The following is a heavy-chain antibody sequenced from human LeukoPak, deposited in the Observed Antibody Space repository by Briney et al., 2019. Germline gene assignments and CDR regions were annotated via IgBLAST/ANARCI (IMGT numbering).Heavy chain of an antibody. J-gene: IGHJ4*02. CDR2: ISYGGTNK. V-gene: IGHV3-30-3*01. D-gene: IGHD4-17*01. CDR1: GFTFSSHA. Sequence: GGSLRLSCAASGFTFSSHAMHWVRQAPGKGLEWVAVISYGGTNKYYADSVKGRFTISRDSSKKTLSLQMNSLRAEDTAVYYCARGDTDYAAPPDFWGQGTLVTVSS. CDR3: ARGDTDYAAPPDF.